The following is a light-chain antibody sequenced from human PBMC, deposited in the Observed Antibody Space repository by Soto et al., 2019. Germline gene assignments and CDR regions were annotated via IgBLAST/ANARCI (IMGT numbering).Light chain of an antibody. CDR3: QQRSNGLT. J-gene: IGKJ4*01. V-gene: IGKV3-11*01. Sequence: EIVLTQSPATLSLSPGERATLSCRASQSVSSFLAWYQQRPGQAPRLLIYDASNRATGTPARFSGSGSGTDFTLTTSSLEPEDFAVYYCQQRSNGLTFGGGTKVDIK. CDR1: QSVSSF. CDR2: DAS.